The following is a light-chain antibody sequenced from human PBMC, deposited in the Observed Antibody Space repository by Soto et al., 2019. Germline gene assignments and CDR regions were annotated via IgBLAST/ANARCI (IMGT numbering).Light chain of an antibody. CDR3: QQRSNWPALT. CDR1: QSVSSY. J-gene: IGKJ4*01. CDR2: DAS. V-gene: IGKV3-11*01. Sequence: EIVLTHSPATLSFSPWERATLSFSSSQSVSSYLAWYQQKPGQAPRLLIYDASNRATGIPARFSGSGSGTDFTLTISSLEPEDFAVYYCQQRSNWPALTFGGGTKVDIK.